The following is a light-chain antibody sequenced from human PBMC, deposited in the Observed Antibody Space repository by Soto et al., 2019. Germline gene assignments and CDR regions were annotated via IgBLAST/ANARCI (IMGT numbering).Light chain of an antibody. J-gene: IGLJ2*01. V-gene: IGLV1-51*01. CDR1: SSNIESNY. CDR2: DNN. CDR3: GTWDSSLGGVI. Sequence: QSVLTQPPSVSAAPGQKVSISCSGSSSNIESNYVSWYQHLPGTAPRLLIYDNNKRPSGIPDRFSGSKSGTSATLGITGLQTGDEADYYCGTWDSSLGGVIFGGGTKLTVL.